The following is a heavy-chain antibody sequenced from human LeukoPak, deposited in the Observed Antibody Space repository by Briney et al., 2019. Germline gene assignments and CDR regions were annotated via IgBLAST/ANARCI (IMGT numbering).Heavy chain of an antibody. D-gene: IGHD3/OR15-3a*01. CDR2: ISTYNGNT. V-gene: IGHV1-18*04. Sequence: ASVKVSCKGSGYNFARYGVNWVRQAPGQGLEWVGWISTYNGNTFYAQKFGGRVSMTTDTSTNTVYMDLRSLRSDDTAVYYCARGDWLDYWGQGTLVTVSS. CDR1: GYNFARYG. CDR3: ARGDWLDY. J-gene: IGHJ4*02.